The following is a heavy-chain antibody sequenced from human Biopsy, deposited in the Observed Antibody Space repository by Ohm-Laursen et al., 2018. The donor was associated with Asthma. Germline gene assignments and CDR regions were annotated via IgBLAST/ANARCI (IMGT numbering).Heavy chain of an antibody. CDR1: GFSFSNFA. Sequence: RSLRLSCAASGFSFSNFAIHWVRQAPGKGLEWVAVISFDGSNEDYADSVKGRFTISRDNSKNTLFLEMNSLRPEDTAVYYCAKELFPGWELRRGPDSWGQGTLVTVSS. D-gene: IGHD1-26*01. CDR3: AKELFPGWELRRGPDS. J-gene: IGHJ4*02. CDR2: ISFDGSNE. V-gene: IGHV3-30*18.